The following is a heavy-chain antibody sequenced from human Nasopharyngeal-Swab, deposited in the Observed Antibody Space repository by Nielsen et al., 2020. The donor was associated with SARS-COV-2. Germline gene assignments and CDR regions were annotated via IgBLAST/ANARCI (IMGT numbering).Heavy chain of an antibody. CDR3: ARGLSGIVPAPILGLGPFYSYYYMDV. D-gene: IGHD2-2*01. CDR2: INHSGST. V-gene: IGHV4-34*01. J-gene: IGHJ6*03. Sequence: RQATEKGLEWIAEINHSGSTNYNPSLKSRVTISVDTSKNQFSLKLSSVTAADTAVYYCARGLSGIVPAPILGLGPFYSYYYMDVWGKGTTVTVSS.